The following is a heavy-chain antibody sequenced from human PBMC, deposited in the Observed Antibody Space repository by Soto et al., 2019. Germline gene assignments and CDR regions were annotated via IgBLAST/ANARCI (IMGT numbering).Heavy chain of an antibody. CDR3: AREDSSSWYVVFDY. D-gene: IGHD6-13*01. J-gene: IGHJ4*02. V-gene: IGHV1-69*01. Sequence: QVQLVQSGAEVKKPGSSVKVSCKASGGTFSSYAISWVRQAPRQGLEWMGGIIPIFGTANYAQKFQGRVTITADESTSTAYMELSSLRSEDTAVYYCAREDSSSWYVVFDYWGQGTLVTVSS. CDR2: IIPIFGTA. CDR1: GGTFSSYA.